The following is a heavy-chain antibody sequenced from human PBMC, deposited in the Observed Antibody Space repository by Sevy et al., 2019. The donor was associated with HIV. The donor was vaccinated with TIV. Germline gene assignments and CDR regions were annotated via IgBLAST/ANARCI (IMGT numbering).Heavy chain of an antibody. J-gene: IGHJ4*02. CDR1: GYTFTNYW. D-gene: IGHD3-9*01. CDR3: TGHRRLTRDILTGYLDY. Sequence: ASVKVSRKISGYTFTNYWIAWVRLMPGRGLEWMGVIHTADSDTRYSPSFQGHVTISADQSSSTTDLQWSCLEASDMAMYYCTGHRRLTRDILTGYLDYWGQGTLVTVSS. CDR2: IHTADSDT. V-gene: IGHV5-51*01.